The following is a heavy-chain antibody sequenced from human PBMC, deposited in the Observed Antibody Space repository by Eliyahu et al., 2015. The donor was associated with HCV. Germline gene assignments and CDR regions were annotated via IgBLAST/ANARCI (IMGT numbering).Heavy chain of an antibody. CDR2: STAYNGNS. V-gene: IGHV1-18*01. Sequence: QVQLVQSGAEVKKPGASVKVSCKASGYNFTSYGINWVRQAPGQGLEWMGWSTAYNGNSKYAQNFQGRVTMTTDTSTNIAYMELRSLIFDDTAVYYCARGAVALYSGAYWGDYWGQGTLVTVSS. D-gene: IGHD1-26*01. CDR3: ARGAVALYSGAYWGDY. CDR1: GYNFTSYG. J-gene: IGHJ4*02.